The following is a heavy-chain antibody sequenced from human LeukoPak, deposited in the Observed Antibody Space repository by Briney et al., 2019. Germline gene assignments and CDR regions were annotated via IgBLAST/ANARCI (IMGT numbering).Heavy chain of an antibody. V-gene: IGHV3-30*04. CDR2: ISYDGSNK. CDR1: GFTFSSYA. J-gene: IGHJ5*02. D-gene: IGHD3-3*01. CDR3: AKGAIFGVIIPFDP. Sequence: PGGSLRLSCAASGFTFSSYAMHWVRQAPGKGLEWVAVISYDGSNKYYADSVKGRFTISRDNSKNTLYLQMNSLRAEDTAVYYCAKGAIFGVIIPFDPWGQGTLVTVSS.